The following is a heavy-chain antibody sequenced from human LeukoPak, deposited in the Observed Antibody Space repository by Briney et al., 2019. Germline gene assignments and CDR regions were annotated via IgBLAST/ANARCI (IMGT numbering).Heavy chain of an antibody. V-gene: IGHV4-39*07. CDR2: IYYSGST. D-gene: IGHD4-17*01. CDR3: ARVRTTVTVFDY. J-gene: IGHJ4*02. CDR1: GGSISRHY. Sequence: SETLSLTCSVSGGSISRHYWSWIRQPPGKGLEWIGSIYYSGSTYYNPSLKSRVTISVDTSKNQFSLKLSSVTAADTAVYYCARVRTTVTVFDYWGQGTLVTVSS.